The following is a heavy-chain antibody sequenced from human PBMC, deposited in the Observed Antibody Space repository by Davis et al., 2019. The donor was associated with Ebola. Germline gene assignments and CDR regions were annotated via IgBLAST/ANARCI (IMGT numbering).Heavy chain of an antibody. CDR1: GFTFSSYA. Sequence: PGGSLRLSCAASGFTFSSYAMSWVRQAPGKGLEWVSSISSSSSYIYYADSVKGRFTISRDNAKNSLYLQMNSLRAEDTAVYYCAKDNRDSNYYYYYYGMDVWGQGTTVTVSS. D-gene: IGHD4-11*01. V-gene: IGHV3-21*01. CDR3: AKDNRDSNYYYYYYGMDV. CDR2: ISSSSSYI. J-gene: IGHJ6*02.